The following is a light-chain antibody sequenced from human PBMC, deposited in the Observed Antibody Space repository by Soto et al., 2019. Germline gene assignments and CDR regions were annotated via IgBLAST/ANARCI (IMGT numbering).Light chain of an antibody. V-gene: IGKV3-20*01. CDR3: QQRGGSPIT. CDR2: DAS. CDR1: QSVGGSY. Sequence: VCSRSAGPLSLSPFSISTLSCSGSQSVGGSYLAWYQQKPGQAPRLLIYDASSRATGIPDRFSGSESGTDFTLTISRLEPEDFAVYYCQQRGGSPITFGQGTRLEIK. J-gene: IGKJ5*01.